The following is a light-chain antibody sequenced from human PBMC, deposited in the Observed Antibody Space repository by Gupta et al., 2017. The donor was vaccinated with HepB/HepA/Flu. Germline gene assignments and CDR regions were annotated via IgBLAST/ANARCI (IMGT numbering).Light chain of an antibody. CDR3: QQYKSHLCS. V-gene: IGKV1-5*03. J-gene: IGKJ2*04. CDR1: QSISSW. CDR2: KAS. Sequence: DIQMTQSPSTLSASVGDRVTITCRASQSISSWLAWYQQKPGKAPKLLIYKASSLESGVPSRFSGSGSGTEFTLTISSLQPDDFATYYCQQYKSHLCSFGQGTKLEIK.